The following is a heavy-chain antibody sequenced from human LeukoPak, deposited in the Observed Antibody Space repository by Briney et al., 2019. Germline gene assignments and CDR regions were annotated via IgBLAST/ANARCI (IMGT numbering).Heavy chain of an antibody. D-gene: IGHD3-22*01. CDR2: TSAYNGNT. CDR1: GYTFTNYG. V-gene: IGHV1-18*01. Sequence: ASVKVSCKASGYTFTNYGVSWLRQAPGQGLEWMGWTSAYNGNTNYVQKLQGRVTMTTDTSTSTAYMELSSLRSDDTAVYYCARDRTYYYDSSGQDAFDIWGQGTRVTVSS. J-gene: IGHJ3*02. CDR3: ARDRTYYYDSSGQDAFDI.